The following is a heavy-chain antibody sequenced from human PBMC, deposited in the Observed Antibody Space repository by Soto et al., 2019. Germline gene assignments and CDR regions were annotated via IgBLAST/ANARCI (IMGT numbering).Heavy chain of an antibody. V-gene: IGHV4-34*01. J-gene: IGHJ4*02. Sequence: NPSETLSLTCAVYGGSFSGYYWSWIRQPPGKGLEWIGEINHSGSTNYNPSLKSRVTISVDTSKNQFSLKLSSVTAADTAVYYCARVYSSGWYYFDYWGQGTLVTVSS. CDR2: INHSGST. CDR3: ARVYSSGWYYFDY. D-gene: IGHD6-19*01. CDR1: GGSFSGYY.